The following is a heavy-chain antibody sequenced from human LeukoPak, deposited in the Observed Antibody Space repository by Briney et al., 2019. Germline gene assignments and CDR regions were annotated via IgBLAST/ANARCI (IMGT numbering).Heavy chain of an antibody. CDR1: GFSLSTSGVC. Sequence: ESGPALVKPTQTLTLTCTFSGFSLSTSGVCVSWIRQPPGKALEWLARIDWDDDKYYSTSLKTRLTISKDTSKNQVVLTMTNMDPVDTATYYCARLTSVWTGSGGYYFDYWGQGTLVAVSS. CDR2: IDWDDDK. D-gene: IGHD3-16*01. V-gene: IGHV2-70*11. J-gene: IGHJ4*02. CDR3: ARLTSVWTGSGGYYFDY.